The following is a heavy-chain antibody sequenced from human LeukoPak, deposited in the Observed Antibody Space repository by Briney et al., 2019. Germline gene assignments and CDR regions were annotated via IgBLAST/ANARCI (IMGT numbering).Heavy chain of an antibody. D-gene: IGHD3-10*01. CDR2: INSDGSST. V-gene: IGHV3-74*01. Sequence: GGSLRLSCAASGFTFSSYWMHWVRPAPGKGLVWVSRINSDGSSTSYADSVKGRFTISRDNAKNTLYLQMNSLRAEDTAVYYCARGYGSGSYHDAFDIWGQGTMVTVSS. J-gene: IGHJ3*02. CDR3: ARGYGSGSYHDAFDI. CDR1: GFTFSSYW.